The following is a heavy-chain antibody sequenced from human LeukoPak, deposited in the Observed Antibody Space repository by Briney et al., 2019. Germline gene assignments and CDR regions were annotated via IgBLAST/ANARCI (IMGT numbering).Heavy chain of an antibody. J-gene: IGHJ4*02. CDR2: IYLGDSDA. CDR1: EYSFTTYW. D-gene: IGHD6-19*01. Sequence: GESLKISCKGSEYSFTTYWIGWVRQMPGKGLEWMGIIYLGDSDARYSPSFKGQVTITADKSISTAYLQWSSLKASDTAMYYCARSGFAGSSGWYSFDYWGQGTPVTVSS. V-gene: IGHV5-51*01. CDR3: ARSGFAGSSGWYSFDY.